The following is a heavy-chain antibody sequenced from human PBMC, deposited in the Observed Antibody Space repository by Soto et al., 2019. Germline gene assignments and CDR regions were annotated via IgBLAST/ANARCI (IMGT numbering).Heavy chain of an antibody. Sequence: EVQLLESGGGLVQPGGSVRLSCAASGFSFNNYAMNWVRQAPGQGLEWVSTISDSGSTYYADSVKGRFTISRDNSKNTLYLQMKSLRAEDTAVYFCAKDVGGHYCTPTSCLYFVHSWGRGTLVTVSS. D-gene: IGHD2-2*01. CDR1: GFSFNNYA. CDR2: ISDSGST. CDR3: AKDVGGHYCTPTSCLYFVHS. J-gene: IGHJ4*02. V-gene: IGHV3-23*01.